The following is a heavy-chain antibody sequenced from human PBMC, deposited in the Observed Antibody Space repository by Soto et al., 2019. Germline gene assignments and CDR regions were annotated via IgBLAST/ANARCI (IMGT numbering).Heavy chain of an antibody. CDR2: IYYSGST. CDR3: ARDLRVHPEYNWFDP. CDR1: GGSINSYF. V-gene: IGHV4-59*01. Sequence: PSETLSLTCTVSGGSINSYFWSWIRQSPGKGLEWIGHIYYSGSTSYSPSLKSRVSISVDTSKNQFSLEVHSVTAADTAVYYCARDLRVHPEYNWFDPWGQGTLVTVSS. J-gene: IGHJ5*02. D-gene: IGHD3-10*02.